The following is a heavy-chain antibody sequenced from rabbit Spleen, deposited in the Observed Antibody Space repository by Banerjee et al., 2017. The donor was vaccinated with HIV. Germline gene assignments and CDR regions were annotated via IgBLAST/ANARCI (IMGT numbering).Heavy chain of an antibody. Sequence: QSLEESGGDLVKPGASLTLTCTASGLDFSSDYWICWVRQAPGKGLEWIACIDVVRSSSKTYYTSWAKGRFTVSRTSSTTVTLRMTSLTAADRATYFCARDLVGVIGWNFYLWGPGTLVTVS. V-gene: IGHV1S40*01. CDR2: IDVVRSSSKT. CDR1: GLDFSSDYW. D-gene: IGHD2-1*01. CDR3: ARDLVGVIGWNFYL. J-gene: IGHJ4*01.